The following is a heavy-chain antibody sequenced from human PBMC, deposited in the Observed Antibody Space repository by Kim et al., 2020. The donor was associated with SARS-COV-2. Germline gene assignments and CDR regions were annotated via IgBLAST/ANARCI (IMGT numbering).Heavy chain of an antibody. Sequence: GGSLRLSCAASGFTFSNAWMSWVRQAPGKGLEWVGCIKSKTDGGTTDYAAPVKGRFTISRDDSKNTLYLQMNSLKTEDTAVYYCTTDPIAVASFDYWGQGTLVTVSS. D-gene: IGHD6-19*01. V-gene: IGHV3-15*01. CDR3: TTDPIAVASFDY. CDR2: IKSKTDGGTT. J-gene: IGHJ4*02. CDR1: GFTFSNAW.